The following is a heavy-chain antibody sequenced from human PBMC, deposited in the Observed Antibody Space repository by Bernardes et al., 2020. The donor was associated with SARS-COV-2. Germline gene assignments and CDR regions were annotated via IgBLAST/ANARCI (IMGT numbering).Heavy chain of an antibody. J-gene: IGHJ1*01. CDR3: AKEKGFAYGGAQYFQH. D-gene: IGHD3-10*01. CDR1: GFPFSDYA. V-gene: IGHV3-23*01. CDR2: LSGSGATI. Sequence: GGSLRLSCAASGFPFSDYAMSWVRRAPGKGLEWISSLSGSGATIYYADSVKGRFTISRDNFKNTLFLQMNGVRAEDAAMYYCAKEKGFAYGGAQYFQHWGQGALVTVSS.